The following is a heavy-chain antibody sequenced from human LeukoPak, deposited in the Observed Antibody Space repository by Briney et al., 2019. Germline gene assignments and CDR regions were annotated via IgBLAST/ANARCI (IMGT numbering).Heavy chain of an antibody. J-gene: IGHJ4*02. D-gene: IGHD4-17*01. CDR3: ARVTPDSGDYLDY. CDR2: IYYSGST. Sequence: PSETLSLTCTVSGGSISSYYWSWIRQPPGKGLEWIGYIYYSGSTNYNPSLKSRVTISVDTSKNQFSLKLSSVTAADTAVYYCARVTPDSGDYLDYWGQGTLVTVSS. V-gene: IGHV4-59*01. CDR1: GGSISSYY.